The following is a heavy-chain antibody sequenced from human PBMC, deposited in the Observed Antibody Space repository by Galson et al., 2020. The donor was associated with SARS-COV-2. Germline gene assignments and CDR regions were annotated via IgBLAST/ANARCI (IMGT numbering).Heavy chain of an antibody. Sequence: ASVKVSCKASGYTFTDYYIHWVRQAPGQGLEWMGWINPNSGATNYAQKFEGRVTMTRDTSITTAYMELSRLRADDTAVYYCARLRYYDVLTGYIVDVWGQGTMVTVSS. CDR3: ARLRYYDVLTGYIVDV. CDR1: GYTFTDYY. V-gene: IGHV1-2*02. J-gene: IGHJ6*02. D-gene: IGHD3-9*01. CDR2: INPNSGAT.